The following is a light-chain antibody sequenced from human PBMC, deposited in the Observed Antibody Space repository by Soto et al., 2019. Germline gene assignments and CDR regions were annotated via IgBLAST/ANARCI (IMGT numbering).Light chain of an antibody. J-gene: IGKJ4*01. CDR3: QQLNSYPLT. CDR2: AAS. V-gene: IGKV1-9*01. Sequence: DIQLTQSPSFLSASVGDRVTITCRASQGISSTYLAWYQQTPGKAPKILIYAASTLQSGVPSRFSGRGSGTDFTLTISSLQPGDFATYYCQQLNSYPLTFGGGTKVDIK. CDR1: QGISSTY.